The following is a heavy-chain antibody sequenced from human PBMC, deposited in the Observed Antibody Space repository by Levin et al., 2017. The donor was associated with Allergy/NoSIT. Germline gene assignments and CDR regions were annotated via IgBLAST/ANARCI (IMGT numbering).Heavy chain of an antibody. V-gene: IGHV4-4*02. CDR2: IYYSGST. CDR1: GGSISSSNW. J-gene: IGHJ3*02. Sequence: SETLSLTCAVSGGSISSSNWWSWVRQPPGKGLEWIGYIYYSGSTNYNPSLKSRVTISVDTSKNQFSLKLSSVTAADTAVYYCARGEDGDYDYIWGSYRGAHSTFDSWGQGTMVTVSS. CDR3: ARGEDGDYDYIWGSYRGAHSTFDS. D-gene: IGHD3-16*01.